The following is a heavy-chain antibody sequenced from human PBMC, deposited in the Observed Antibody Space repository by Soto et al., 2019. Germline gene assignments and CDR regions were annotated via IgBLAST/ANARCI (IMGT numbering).Heavy chain of an antibody. CDR2: IYWDDDK. CDR3: AHNGRGGVDPDY. V-gene: IGHV2-5*02. J-gene: IGHJ4*02. Sequence: QITLKESGPPLVKPTQTLTLTCTFSGFSLSTSGVGVGWIRQPPGKALEWLALIYWDDDKRYSPSLKSRLTITKDTSKNQVVLTMTNMDPVDTATYYCAHNGRGGVDPDYWGQGTLVTVSS. D-gene: IGHD3-16*01. CDR1: GFSLSTSGVG.